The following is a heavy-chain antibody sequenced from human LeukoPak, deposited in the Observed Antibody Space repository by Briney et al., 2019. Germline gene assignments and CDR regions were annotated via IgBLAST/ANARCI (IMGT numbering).Heavy chain of an antibody. CDR3: AREDGGERFADAFDI. Sequence: GGSLRLSCAASRFTFSSYSMNWVRQAPGKGLEWVSSISSSSSYIYYADSVKGRFTISRDNAKNSLYLQMNSLRAEDTAVYYCAREDGGERFADAFDIWGQGTMVTVSS. CDR2: ISSSSSYI. J-gene: IGHJ3*02. D-gene: IGHD2-21*01. CDR1: RFTFSSYS. V-gene: IGHV3-21*01.